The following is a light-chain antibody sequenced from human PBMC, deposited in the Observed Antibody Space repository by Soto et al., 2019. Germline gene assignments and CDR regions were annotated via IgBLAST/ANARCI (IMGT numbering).Light chain of an antibody. CDR3: QQYGVSWT. J-gene: IGKJ1*01. CDR1: QSVYSNF. Sequence: EIVLTQSPGTLSLSPGERATLSCRASQSVYSNFLAWYQQKPGQAPRLLIYGASSRATGIPDRFSGSASGTDFTLTISRREPEDFAMYYCQQYGVSWTFGQGTKVEIK. CDR2: GAS. V-gene: IGKV3-20*01.